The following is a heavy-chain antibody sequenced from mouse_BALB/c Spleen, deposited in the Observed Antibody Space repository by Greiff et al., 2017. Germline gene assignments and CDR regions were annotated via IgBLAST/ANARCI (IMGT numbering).Heavy chain of an antibody. CDR1: GYSITSGYY. CDR2: ISYDGSN. D-gene: IGHD1-1*01. J-gene: IGHJ2*01. Sequence: EVQLQQSGPGLVKPSQSLSLTCSVTGYSITSGYYWNWIRQFPGNKLEWMGYISYDGSNNYNPSLKNRISITRDTSKNQFFLKLNSVTTEDTATYYCARLLLRYQYYFDYWGQGTTLTVSS. CDR3: ARLLLRYQYYFDY. V-gene: IGHV3-6*02.